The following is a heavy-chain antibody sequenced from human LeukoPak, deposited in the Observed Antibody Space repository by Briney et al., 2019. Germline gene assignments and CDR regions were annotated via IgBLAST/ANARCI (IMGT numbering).Heavy chain of an antibody. Sequence: SQTLSLTGTGFAGSISSYYCGWIRHPPGKGMKWLGYIYYGGSTYYNPSLKSRVTISVDTPKNQFSLKLSSVTAADTAVYYCARGPLLGAFDIWGQGTMVTVSS. J-gene: IGHJ3*02. CDR3: ARGPLLGAFDI. CDR2: IYYGGST. CDR1: AGSISSYY. V-gene: IGHV4-30-4*08. D-gene: IGHD3-16*01.